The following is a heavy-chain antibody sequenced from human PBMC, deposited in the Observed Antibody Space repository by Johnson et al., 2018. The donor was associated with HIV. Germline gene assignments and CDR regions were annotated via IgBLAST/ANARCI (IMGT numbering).Heavy chain of an antibody. CDR1: GFTFSDAW. V-gene: IGHV3-15*01. CDR3: TTDVPGGPYYNAFDI. Sequence: VQLVESGGGLVKPGGSLRLSCAASGFTFSDAWLNWVRQTPGKGLEWVGRIKSRTDGGTTDYAAPVKGRFTISRDDSNNTLYLQMNSLKIEDTAVYYCTTDVPGGPYYNAFDIWGQGTMVTVSS. D-gene: IGHD1-26*01. CDR2: IKSRTDGGTT. J-gene: IGHJ3*02.